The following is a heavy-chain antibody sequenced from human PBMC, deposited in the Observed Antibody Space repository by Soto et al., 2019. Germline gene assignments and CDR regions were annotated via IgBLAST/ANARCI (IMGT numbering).Heavy chain of an antibody. CDR2: ISRTSTTI. Sequence: LRLSCAASGFTFGSYRMIWVRQAPGKGLEWVSYISRTSTTINYADSVQGRFTISRDKAKNSLYLQMNSLRDEDMVLFFCAREGQQLVSYQYGMDVWGQGTTVTVSS. CDR1: GFTFGSYR. V-gene: IGHV3-48*02. CDR3: AREGQQLVSYQYGMDV. D-gene: IGHD6-13*01. J-gene: IGHJ6*02.